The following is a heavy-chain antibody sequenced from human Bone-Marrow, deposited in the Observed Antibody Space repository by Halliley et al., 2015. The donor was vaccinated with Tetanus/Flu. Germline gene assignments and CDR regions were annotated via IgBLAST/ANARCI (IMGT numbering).Heavy chain of an antibody. Sequence: QVQLVQSGAEVKKPGASVKVSCKASGYSFTSYGISWVRQAPGQGLEWMGWISVYNGNTAYEQKFQGRLTMTTDTSTSTAYMELRSLRSDDTAVYYCARYALGKNWFDPWGQGTLVTVSS. CDR3: ARYALGKNWFDP. V-gene: IGHV1-18*04. CDR1: GYSFTSYG. CDR2: ISVYNGNT. J-gene: IGHJ5*02. D-gene: IGHD7-27*01.